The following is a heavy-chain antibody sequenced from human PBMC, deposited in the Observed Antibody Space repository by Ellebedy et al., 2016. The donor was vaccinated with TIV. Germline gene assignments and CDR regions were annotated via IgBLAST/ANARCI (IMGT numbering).Heavy chain of an antibody. CDR3: ASSHAD. Sequence: PGGSLRLSCAASGFSFSSQWMSWVRQAPGQGLEWVAEITPDGSKKYYLDSVKCRFTVSRDNPQNSLSRQMNSLTVEDTAVYYCASSHADWGQGPLVTVSS. CDR2: ITPDGSKK. V-gene: IGHV3-7*01. J-gene: IGHJ4*02. CDR1: GFSFSSQW.